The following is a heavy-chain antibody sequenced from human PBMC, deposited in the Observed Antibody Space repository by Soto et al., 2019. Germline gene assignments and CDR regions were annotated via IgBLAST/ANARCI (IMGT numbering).Heavy chain of an antibody. D-gene: IGHD3-22*01. J-gene: IGHJ4*02. Sequence: SETLSLTCTVSGGSIRSYCWTWIRQPPGEGLEWIGCICNSGTTNYNPSLKSRVTISVDTSKNQFSLKLSSVTAADTAVYYCARVLSYYYDSSGYYSTFDYWGQGTLVTVSS. CDR3: ARVLSYYYDSSGYYSTFDY. V-gene: IGHV4-59*12. CDR2: ICNSGTT. CDR1: GGSIRSYC.